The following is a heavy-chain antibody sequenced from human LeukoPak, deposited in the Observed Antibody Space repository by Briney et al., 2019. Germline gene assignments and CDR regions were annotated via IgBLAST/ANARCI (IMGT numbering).Heavy chain of an antibody. D-gene: IGHD4-11*01. CDR1: GFTYNSYA. CDR3: ARDWSSKFPYYYGMDV. V-gene: IGHV3-30-3*01. Sequence: GGSLRLSCAASGFTYNSYAMHGIRQAPAKGLEWVAVMSYDGFNQYYADSVRDRLTISRDNSKNSLYLQMNSLRAEDTAVYYCARDWSSKFPYYYGMDVWGQGTTVTVSS. CDR2: MSYDGFNQ. J-gene: IGHJ6*02.